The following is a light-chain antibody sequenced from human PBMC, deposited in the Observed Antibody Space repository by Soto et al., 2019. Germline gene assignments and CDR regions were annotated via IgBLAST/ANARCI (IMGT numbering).Light chain of an antibody. J-gene: IGKJ3*01. CDR2: DAS. CDR3: QQFNNWPVT. V-gene: IGKV1D-13*01. CDR1: QAISSA. Sequence: AIQVTQSPPSLPASVCPRVTISRRTSQAISSALAWYQQKPGKPPKLLIYDASTLQSGVPSRFSGTASGTDFTLTINSLQPEDFATYYCQQFNNWPVTFGPGTKVDIK.